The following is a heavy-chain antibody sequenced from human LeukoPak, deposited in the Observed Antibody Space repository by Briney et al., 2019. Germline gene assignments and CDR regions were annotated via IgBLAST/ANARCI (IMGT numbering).Heavy chain of an antibody. V-gene: IGHV3-74*01. CDR2: IKSDGSET. Sequence: GGSLRLSCAASGFTFSSYWMHLVRQAPGKGLVWVSRIKSDGSETNYADSVKGRFTVSRDNAKNTLSLQMNSLRAEDTAVYYCTSDRVYYGLDIWGQGTTVSVS. CDR3: TSDRVYYGLDI. J-gene: IGHJ6*02. CDR1: GFTFSSYW.